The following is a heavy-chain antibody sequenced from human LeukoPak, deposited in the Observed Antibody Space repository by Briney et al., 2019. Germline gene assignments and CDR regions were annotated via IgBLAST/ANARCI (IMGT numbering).Heavy chain of an antibody. CDR1: GGSFSGYY. Sequence: SETLSLTCAVYGGSFSGYYWSWIRQPPGKGLEWIGEINHSGSTNYNPSLKSRVTISVDTSKNQFSLKLSSVTAADTAVYYCAREAYGPGSYPYYYYGMDVWGQGTTVTVSS. V-gene: IGHV4-34*01. CDR2: INHSGST. J-gene: IGHJ6*02. D-gene: IGHD3-10*01. CDR3: AREAYGPGSYPYYYYGMDV.